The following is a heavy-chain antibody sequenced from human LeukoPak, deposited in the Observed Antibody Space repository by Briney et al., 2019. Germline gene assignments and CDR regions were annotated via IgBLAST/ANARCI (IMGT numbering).Heavy chain of an antibody. D-gene: IGHD2-15*01. CDR2: IIPILGIA. Sequence: SVKVSCEASGGTFSNYAITWVRQAPGQGLEWMGRIIPILGIANYAQKFQGRVTICADNSSSTAYLELSSLRSDDTAVYYCARGCTGGSCYLNDWLGPWGQGTLVTVSS. V-gene: IGHV1-69*04. CDR1: GGTFSNYA. CDR3: ARGCTGGSCYLNDWLGP. J-gene: IGHJ5*02.